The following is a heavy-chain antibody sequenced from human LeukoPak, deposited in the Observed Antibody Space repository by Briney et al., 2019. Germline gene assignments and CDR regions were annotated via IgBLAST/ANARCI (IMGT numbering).Heavy chain of an antibody. CDR1: GYIFTSYA. V-gene: IGHV1-3*01. CDR3: ARDKVLTGYRQLFDY. J-gene: IGHJ4*02. CDR2: INADNGNT. Sequence: ASVKVSCKASGYIFTSYAIQWVRQAPGQRLEWMGWINADNGNTRYSEKFQDKITITSDKSATTVYMELSSLTSEDTAVYYCARDKVLTGYRQLFDYWGQGTLVTVSS. D-gene: IGHD3-9*01.